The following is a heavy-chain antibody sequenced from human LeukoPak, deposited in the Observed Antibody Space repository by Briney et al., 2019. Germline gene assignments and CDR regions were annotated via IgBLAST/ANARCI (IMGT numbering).Heavy chain of an antibody. Sequence: GGSLRLSCAASGFTFSSYWMSWVRQAPGKGLEWVANVKQDAGEIHYVDSVKGRFTISRDNAKNSVYLQMNSPRAEDTGVYYCARLGSSWDFFDFWGQGTLVTVS. J-gene: IGHJ4*02. CDR1: GFTFSSYW. V-gene: IGHV3-7*01. CDR3: ARLGSSWDFFDF. D-gene: IGHD6-13*01. CDR2: VKQDAGEI.